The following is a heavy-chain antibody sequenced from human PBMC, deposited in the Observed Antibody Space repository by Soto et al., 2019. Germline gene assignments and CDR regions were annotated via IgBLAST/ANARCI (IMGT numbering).Heavy chain of an antibody. V-gene: IGHV3-30-3*01. CDR1: GFTFSSYA. CDR3: ARDPVLAFVAAYYFDY. J-gene: IGHJ4*02. CDR2: ISYDGSNK. Sequence: QVQLVESGGGVVQPGRSLRLSCAASGFTFSSYAMHWVRQAPGKGLEWVAVISYDGSNKYYADSVKGRFTISRDNSKNTLYLQMNSLRAEDTAVYYCARDPVLAFVAAYYFDYWGQGTRVTVSS. D-gene: IGHD6-19*01.